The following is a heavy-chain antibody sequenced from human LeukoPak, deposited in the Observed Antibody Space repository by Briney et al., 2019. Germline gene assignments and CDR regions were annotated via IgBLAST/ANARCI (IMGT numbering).Heavy chain of an antibody. CDR1: GFTFDDYA. CDR3: AKASGSYYYYYIDV. Sequence: GRSLRLSCAASGFTFDDYAMHWVRQAPGKGLEWVSGISWNSGNIDHADSVKGRFTISRDNAKNSLYLQMNSLRAEDMALYYCAKASGSYYYYYIDVWGKGTTVTVSS. D-gene: IGHD3-10*01. CDR2: ISWNSGNI. V-gene: IGHV3-9*03. J-gene: IGHJ6*03.